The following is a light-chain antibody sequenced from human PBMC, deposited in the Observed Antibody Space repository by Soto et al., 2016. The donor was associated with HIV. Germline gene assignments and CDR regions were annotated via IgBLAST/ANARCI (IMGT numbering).Light chain of an antibody. V-gene: IGKV1-17*02. J-gene: IGKJ1*01. CDR1: QDIIYD. CDR2: STF. Sequence: DIQMTQSPSSLSAAVGDRVTITCRASQDIIYDLNWFQQKPGKAPRRLIYSTFSLQNGVPSRFSGSGFGTEFTLTISNLQPDDVATYYCLQDRTFPRTFGPGTRVDI. CDR3: LQDRTFPRT.